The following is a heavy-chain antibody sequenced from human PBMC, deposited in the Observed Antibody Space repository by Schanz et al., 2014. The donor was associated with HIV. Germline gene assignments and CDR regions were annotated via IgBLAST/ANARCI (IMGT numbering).Heavy chain of an antibody. D-gene: IGHD2-15*01. V-gene: IGHV1-69*01. CDR2: IVPIFGTT. Sequence: QVQLVQSGAEVKKPGSSVKVSCKTLGGTFRTYAVSWVRQAPGQGLEWMGGIVPIFGTTNYAQRFQGRVSITADESTSTAYMELSGLRSEDTAVYYCARGRSGYCSGGSCPYGRYYFDYWGQGTLVTVSS. J-gene: IGHJ4*02. CDR1: GGTFRTYA. CDR3: ARGRSGYCSGGSCPYGRYYFDY.